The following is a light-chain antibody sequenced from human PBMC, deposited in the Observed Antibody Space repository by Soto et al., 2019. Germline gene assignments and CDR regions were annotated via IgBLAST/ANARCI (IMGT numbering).Light chain of an antibody. CDR2: AAS. CDR3: QQSYSTPPET. Sequence: DIQMTQSPSSLSASVGDRVTITCRASQSISSYLNWYQQKPGKAPKLLIYAASSLQSGVPSRFSGSGSGTDFTLTISSLQPEDFATYYCQQSYSTPPETYGQGTTLEIK. V-gene: IGKV1-39*01. J-gene: IGKJ2*01. CDR1: QSISSY.